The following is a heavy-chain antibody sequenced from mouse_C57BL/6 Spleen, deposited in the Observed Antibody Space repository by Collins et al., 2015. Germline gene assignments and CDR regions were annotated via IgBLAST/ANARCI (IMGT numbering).Heavy chain of an antibody. Sequence: QVQLQQPGAELVEPGASVKMSCKASGYTFTSYWITWVKQRPGQGLEWIGDIYPGSGSTNYNEKFKSKATLTVDTSSSTAYMQLSSLTSEDSAVYYCARPPTTVVAPYYFDYWGQGTTLTVSS. J-gene: IGHJ2*01. CDR3: ARPPTTVVAPYYFDY. D-gene: IGHD1-1*01. V-gene: IGHV1-55*01. CDR2: IYPGSGST. CDR1: GYTFTSYW.